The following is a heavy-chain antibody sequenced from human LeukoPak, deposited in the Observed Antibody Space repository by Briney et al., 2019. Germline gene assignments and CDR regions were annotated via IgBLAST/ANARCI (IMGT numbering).Heavy chain of an antibody. CDR3: ARRRGNTSGFQGYYFDY. CDR2: IYYSGST. V-gene: IGHV4-31*03. J-gene: IGHJ4*02. CDR1: GGSVSSGDYY. D-gene: IGHD6-19*01. Sequence: SETLSLICTVSGGSVSSGDYYWSWIRQLPGKGLEWIGYIYYSGSTYYNPSLKSRLTISVDTSKNQFSLKLSSVTAADTAVYYCARRRGNTSGFQGYYFDYWGQGTLVTVSS.